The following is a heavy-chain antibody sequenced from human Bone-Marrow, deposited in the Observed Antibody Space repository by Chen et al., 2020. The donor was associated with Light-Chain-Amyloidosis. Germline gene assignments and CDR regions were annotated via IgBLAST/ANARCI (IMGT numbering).Heavy chain of an antibody. Sequence: EVQLVESGGGLINPGGSLRLSCAASGFTFHTAWMSWVRQAPGKGLEWVGRIKSKTDGETTDYAAPVKGRFTISRDDSTDTLYLQMDSLKTEDTAVYYCATGTPGGYYQYYYMDVWGQGTTVIVSS. V-gene: IGHV3-15*01. CDR3: ATGTPGGYYQYYYMDV. CDR2: IKSKTDGETT. D-gene: IGHD2-8*02. CDR1: GFTFHTAW. J-gene: IGHJ6*03.